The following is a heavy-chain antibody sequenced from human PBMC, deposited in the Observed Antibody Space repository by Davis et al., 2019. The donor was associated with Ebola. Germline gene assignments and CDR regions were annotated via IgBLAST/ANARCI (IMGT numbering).Heavy chain of an antibody. D-gene: IGHD2-2*02. CDR2: ISGYNGDT. J-gene: IGHJ4*02. V-gene: IGHV1-18*01. Sequence: ASVKVSCKASGYSFTSYDISGLRQAPGQGLEWMGWISGYNGDTNHAQKLQGRVTMTTDTSTSTAYMELRSLRSADTAVYYCAKDPPTGYCSSTSCYRFFDYWGQGTLVTVSS. CDR1: GYSFTSYD. CDR3: AKDPPTGYCSSTSCYRFFDY.